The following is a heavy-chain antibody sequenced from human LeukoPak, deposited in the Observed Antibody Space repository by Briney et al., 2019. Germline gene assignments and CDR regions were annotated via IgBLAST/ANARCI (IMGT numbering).Heavy chain of an antibody. CDR2: IYYSGST. J-gene: IGHJ6*03. V-gene: IGHV4-39*01. D-gene: IGHD1-26*01. CDR1: GGSISSSSYY. CDR3: ARTSAVYYMDV. Sequence: SETLSLTCTVSGGSISSSSYYRGWIRQPPGKGLEWIGSIYYSGSTYYNPSLKSRVTISVDTSKNQFSLKLSSVTAADTAVYYCARTSAVYYMDVWGKGTTVTVSS.